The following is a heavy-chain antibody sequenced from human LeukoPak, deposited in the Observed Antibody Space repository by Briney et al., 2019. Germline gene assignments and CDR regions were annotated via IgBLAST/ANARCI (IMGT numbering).Heavy chain of an antibody. J-gene: IGHJ4*02. Sequence: PGGSLRLSCSASGFTFSSYGMSWVRQAPGKGLEWVSGIVGSGGSTYYADSVKGRFTISRDNSKNTLYLQMNSLRAEDTAVYYCARGPSGYHNTGGQGTLVTVSS. V-gene: IGHV3-23*01. CDR1: GFTFSSYG. D-gene: IGHD5-12*01. CDR2: IVGSGGST. CDR3: ARGPSGYHNT.